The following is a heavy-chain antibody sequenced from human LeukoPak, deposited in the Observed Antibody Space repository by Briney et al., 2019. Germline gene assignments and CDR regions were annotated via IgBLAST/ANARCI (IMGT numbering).Heavy chain of an antibody. D-gene: IGHD3-10*01. CDR2: INHSGST. J-gene: IGHJ6*03. V-gene: IGHV4-34*01. Sequence: SETLSLTCAVSGGSFSGYYWSWVRQPPGKGLEWIGEINHSGSTNYNPSLKSRVTISVDTSKNQFSLKLSSVTAADTAVYYCARGPVRYGSGSYFSGYYYYMDVWGKGTTVTVSS. CDR1: GGSFSGYY. CDR3: ARGPVRYGSGSYFSGYYYYMDV.